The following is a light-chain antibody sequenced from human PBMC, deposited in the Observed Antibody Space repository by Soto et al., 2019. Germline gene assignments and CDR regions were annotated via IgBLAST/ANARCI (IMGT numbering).Light chain of an antibody. CDR2: GAS. CDR1: QSVSSRY. V-gene: IGKV3-20*01. J-gene: IGKJ1*01. CDR3: QQYGRXPQT. Sequence: EIVLTQSPGTLSLSPGETATLSCRASQSVSSRYVFGLAWYHKKPGQAPRLLMYGASSRATGIPDRFSVSGSGTDFTLTISRVEPEDFAVYFSQQYGRXPQTCGQGTKV.